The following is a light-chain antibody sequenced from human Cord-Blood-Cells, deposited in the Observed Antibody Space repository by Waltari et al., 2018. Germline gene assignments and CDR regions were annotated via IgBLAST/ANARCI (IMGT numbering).Light chain of an antibody. CDR1: QSLLHSNGYNY. CDR3: MQALQTPYT. V-gene: IGKV2-28*01. CDR2: LGS. J-gene: IGKJ2*01. Sequence: DIVMTQSPLSLPVTPGEPASISCRSSQSLLHSNGYNYLDWYLQKPGQSTQLLIYLGSTRASGVPDRFSGSGSGTDFTLKISRVEAEDVGVYYCMQALQTPYTFGQGTKLEIK.